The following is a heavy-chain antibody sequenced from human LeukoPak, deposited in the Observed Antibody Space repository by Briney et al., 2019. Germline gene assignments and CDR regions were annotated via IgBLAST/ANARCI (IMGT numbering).Heavy chain of an antibody. J-gene: IGHJ5*02. CDR2: FDPEDGET. D-gene: IGHD6-19*01. CDR1: GYTLTELS. CDR3: ATVMRYSVAVNGDWFDP. V-gene: IGHV1-24*01. Sequence: ASVKVSCKVSGYTLTELSMHWVRQAPGKGLEWMGGFDPEDGETIYAQKFQGRVTMTEDTSTDTAYMELSSLRSEDTAVYYCATVMRYSVAVNGDWFDPWGQGTLVTVSS.